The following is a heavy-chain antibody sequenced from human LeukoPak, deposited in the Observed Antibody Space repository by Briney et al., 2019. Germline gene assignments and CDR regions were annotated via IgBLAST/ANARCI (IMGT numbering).Heavy chain of an antibody. CDR2: ISWNSGSI. J-gene: IGHJ3*02. CDR1: GFTFDDYA. D-gene: IGHD3-3*01. V-gene: IGHV3-9*01. CDR3: AKRRSGGYDAFDI. Sequence: GGSLRLSCAASGFTFDDYAMHWVRQAPGKGLEWVSGISWNSGSIGYADSVKGRFTISRDNAKNSLYLQMSSLRAEDTALYYCAKRRSGGYDAFDIWGQGTMVTVSS.